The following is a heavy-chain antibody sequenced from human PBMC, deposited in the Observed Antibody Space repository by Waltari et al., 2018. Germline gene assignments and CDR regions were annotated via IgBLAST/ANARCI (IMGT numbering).Heavy chain of an antibody. Sequence: EVQLLESGGGLVQPGGSLRLSCAASGFTFSSYAMSWVRQAPGKGWEWVSACSGSGGSTYYAGAVKGRFTMSRDKSKNALYRQRNSLRAEDTAGYYCAKSWLRGYWGQGTLVTVSS. CDR3: AKSWLRGY. CDR1: GFTFSSYA. V-gene: IGHV3-23*01. CDR2: CSGSGGST. D-gene: IGHD5-12*01. J-gene: IGHJ4*02.